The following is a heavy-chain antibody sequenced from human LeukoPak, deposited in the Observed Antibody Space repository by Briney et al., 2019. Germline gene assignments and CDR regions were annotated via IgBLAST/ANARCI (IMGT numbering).Heavy chain of an antibody. CDR2: INPNSGDT. Sequence: ASVKGSCKASGYTFTGYYMHWVRQAPGQGLEWMGWINPNSGDTNYAQKFQGRVTMTRDTSISTAYMELSSLRSDDTAVYYCARGFYYYYYYMDVWGKGTTVTVSS. CDR3: ARGFYYYYYYMDV. J-gene: IGHJ6*03. V-gene: IGHV1-2*02. CDR1: GYTFTGYY. D-gene: IGHD3-10*01.